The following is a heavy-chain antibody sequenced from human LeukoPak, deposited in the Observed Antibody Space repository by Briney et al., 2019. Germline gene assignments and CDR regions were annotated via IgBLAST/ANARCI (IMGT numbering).Heavy chain of an antibody. CDR3: ARGLPGYSGGDDAFDI. V-gene: IGHV4-59*01. J-gene: IGHJ3*02. Sequence: SETLSLTCTVSSAPIISYYWTWVRQPPGKGLEWIGYIHYTGSTNYNPSFKSRLTISVATSTNQFSLRLNFVTAADTAVYYCARGLPGYSGGDDAFDIWGPGIQVIVSS. CDR2: IHYTGST. D-gene: IGHD2-21*01. CDR1: SAPIISYY.